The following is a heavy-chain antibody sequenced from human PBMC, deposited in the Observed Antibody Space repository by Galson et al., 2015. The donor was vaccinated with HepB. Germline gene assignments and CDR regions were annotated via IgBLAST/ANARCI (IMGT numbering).Heavy chain of an antibody. V-gene: IGHV5-51*01. J-gene: IGHJ4*02. CDR2: IYPGNSDT. Sequence: QSGAEVKKPGESLKISCKTSGYSFTSYWIDWVRQMPGKGLEWMGTIYPGNSDTKYSPSLQGQVTISADKSISTVYLQWSRLKTSDTAMYYCARHFGGYYWGQGTLVTVSS. CDR1: GYSFTSYW. D-gene: IGHD3-3*01. CDR3: ARHFGGYY.